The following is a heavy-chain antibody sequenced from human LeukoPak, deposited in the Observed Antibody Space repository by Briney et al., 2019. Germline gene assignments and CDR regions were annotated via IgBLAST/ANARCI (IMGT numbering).Heavy chain of an antibody. Sequence: GESLKISCKGSGYSFTSYWIGLVRQMPGKGLEWMGIIYPGDSDTRYSPSFQGQVTISADKSISTAYLQWSSLKASDTAMYYCARLVFAAATISPFDYWGQGTLVTVSS. D-gene: IGHD6-13*01. CDR1: GYSFTSYW. V-gene: IGHV5-51*01. J-gene: IGHJ4*02. CDR3: ARLVFAAATISPFDY. CDR2: IYPGDSDT.